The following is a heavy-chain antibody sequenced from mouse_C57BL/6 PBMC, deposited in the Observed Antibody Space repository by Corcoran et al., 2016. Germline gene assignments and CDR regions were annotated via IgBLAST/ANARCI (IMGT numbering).Heavy chain of an antibody. CDR3: ARNYASSYGYFYV. CDR2: INPNNGGT. V-gene: IGHV1-18*01. J-gene: IGHJ1*03. D-gene: IGHD1-1*01. Sequence: EVQVQPAGSELEKRGTSVKKTCEAEEYTYNDGNMEGEKQSHGKRLEWIGDINPNNGGTNYNQKFKGKATLTVDKSSSTAYMELRSLTSEDTAVSYCARNYASSYGYFYVWGTGTTVTVSS. CDR1: EYTYNDGN.